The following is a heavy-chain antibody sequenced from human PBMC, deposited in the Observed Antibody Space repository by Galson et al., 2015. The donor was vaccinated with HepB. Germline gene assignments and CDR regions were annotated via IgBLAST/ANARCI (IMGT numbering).Heavy chain of an antibody. CDR2: IYYSGST. J-gene: IGHJ4*02. V-gene: IGHV4-39*07. Sequence: SETLSLTCTVSGGSISSSSYYWGWIRQPPGKGLEWIGSIYYSGSTYSNPSLKSRVTISVDKSKNQFSLKLSSVTAADTAVYYCARGLAGDIVATLPGYWGQGTLVTVSS. CDR3: ARGLAGDIVATLPGY. CDR1: GGSISSSSYY. D-gene: IGHD5-12*01.